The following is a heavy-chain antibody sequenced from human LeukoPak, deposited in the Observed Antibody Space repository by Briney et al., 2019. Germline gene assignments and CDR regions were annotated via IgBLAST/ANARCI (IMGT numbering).Heavy chain of an antibody. J-gene: IGHJ5*02. V-gene: IGHV4-31*03. CDR2: IYYSGST. D-gene: IGHD2/OR15-2a*01. CDR1: GGSISSGGYY. CDR3: AREVIAYDYNWFDP. Sequence: SETLSLTCTVSGGSISSGGYYWSWIRQHPGKGLEWIGYIYYSGSTYYNPSLKSRATISVDTSKNQFSLKLSSVTAADTAVYYCAREVIAYDYNWFDPWGQGTLVTVSS.